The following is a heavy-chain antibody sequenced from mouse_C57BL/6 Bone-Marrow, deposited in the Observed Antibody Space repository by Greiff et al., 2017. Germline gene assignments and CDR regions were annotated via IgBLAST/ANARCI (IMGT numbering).Heavy chain of an antibody. J-gene: IGHJ4*01. CDR1: GFNIKDDY. D-gene: IGHD2-10*02. CDR2: IDPENGDT. CDR3: TRVWLDY. V-gene: IGHV14-4*01. Sequence: EVQLQQSGAELVRPGASVKLSCTASGFNIKDDYMHWVKQRPEQGLEWIGWIDPENGDTEYASKFQGKATITADTSSNTAYLQLSSLTSDDTAVYYCTRVWLDYWGQGTSVTVSS.